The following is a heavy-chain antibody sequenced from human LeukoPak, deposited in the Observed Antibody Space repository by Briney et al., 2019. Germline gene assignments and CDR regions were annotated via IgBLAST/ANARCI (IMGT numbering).Heavy chain of an antibody. D-gene: IGHD6-6*01. CDR3: ARHHGYSSSSHYFDY. J-gene: IGHJ4*02. Sequence: SETLSLTCAVFGYSISSGYYWGWIRQPPGKGLEWIGSIYHSESTYYNPSLKSRVTISVDTSKNQFSLKLSSVTAADTAVYYCARHHGYSSSSHYFDYWGQGTLVTVSS. CDR1: GYSISSGYY. V-gene: IGHV4-38-2*01. CDR2: IYHSEST.